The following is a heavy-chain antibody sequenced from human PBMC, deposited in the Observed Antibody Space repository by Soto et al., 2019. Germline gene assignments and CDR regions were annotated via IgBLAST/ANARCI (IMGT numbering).Heavy chain of an antibody. J-gene: IGHJ4*02. V-gene: IGHV4-30-2*01. CDR1: GGSVSSGGYS. CDR3: ARGDGTYPTFCFDY. D-gene: IGHD3-16*01. Sequence: QLQLQESGSGLVKPSQTLSLTCAVSGGSVSSGGYSWSWIRQPPGKGLEWIGHIYHSGNTYYNPSLKSRVTISVDRSNNQFSLKLTSVTAADTAVYYCARGDGTYPTFCFDYWGQGTLVTVSS. CDR2: IYHSGNT.